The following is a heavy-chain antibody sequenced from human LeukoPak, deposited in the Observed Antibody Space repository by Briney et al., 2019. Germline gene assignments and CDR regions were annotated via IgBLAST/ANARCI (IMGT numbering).Heavy chain of an antibody. V-gene: IGHV4-4*02. CDR2: ISHGGIT. CDR3: ARSAGWWSLDY. J-gene: IGHJ4*02. Sequence: PSETLSLTCAVSGDSISSRNWWNWVRQSPGKGVDWVGEISHGGITKYNPSLKNRVTISKDNSRNEFSLKLNSVTAADTAVYFCARSAGWWSLDYWGQGALVTVSA. D-gene: IGHD2-8*02. CDR1: GDSISSRNW.